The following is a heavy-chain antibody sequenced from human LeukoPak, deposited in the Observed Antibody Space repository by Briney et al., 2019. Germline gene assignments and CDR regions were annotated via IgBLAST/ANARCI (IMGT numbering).Heavy chain of an antibody. CDR3: AFQGGYSYGYNY. CDR2: IYYSGST. V-gene: IGHV4-39*07. J-gene: IGHJ4*02. D-gene: IGHD5-18*01. CDR1: GGSISSSSYY. Sequence: PSETLSLTCTVSGGSISSSSYYWGWIRQPPGKGLEWIGSIYYSGSTYYNPSLKSRVTISVDTSKNQFSLKLSSVTAADTAVYYCAFQGGYSYGYNYWGQGTLVTVSS.